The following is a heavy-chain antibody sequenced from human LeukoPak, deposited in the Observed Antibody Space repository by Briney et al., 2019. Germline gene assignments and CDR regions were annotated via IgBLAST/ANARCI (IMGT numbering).Heavy chain of an antibody. D-gene: IGHD5-18*01. V-gene: IGHV3-48*03. CDR3: ARDLYSYGPFDY. J-gene: IGHJ4*02. Sequence: PGGSLRLSCAASGFTFSSYEMNWVRQAPGKGLEWVSYISSSGSTIYYADPVKGRFTISRDNAKNSLYLQMNSLRAEDTAVYYCARDLYSYGPFDYWGQGTLVTVSS. CDR1: GFTFSSYE. CDR2: ISSSGSTI.